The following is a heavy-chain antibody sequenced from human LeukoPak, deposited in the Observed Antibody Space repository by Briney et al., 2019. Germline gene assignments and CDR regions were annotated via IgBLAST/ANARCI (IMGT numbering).Heavy chain of an antibody. CDR3: ARGEGGLQRN. CDR1: GYTFTNYV. Sequence: ASVKVSCKTSGYTFTNYVISWVRQAPGQGLEWMGWINAYNGNAHFAQKFQGRVTMTTDTSTSTAYMELRSLRSDDTAVYYCARGEGGLQRNRGQGTLVTVSS. D-gene: IGHD3-16*01. V-gene: IGHV1-18*01. J-gene: IGHJ4*02. CDR2: INAYNGNA.